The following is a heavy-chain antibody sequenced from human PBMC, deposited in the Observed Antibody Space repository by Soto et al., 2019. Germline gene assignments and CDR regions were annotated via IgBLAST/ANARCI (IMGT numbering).Heavy chain of an antibody. J-gene: IGHJ3*02. Sequence: QVQLVESGGGVVQPGRSLRLSCAASGFTFSSYAMHWVRQAPGKGLEWVAVISYDGSNKYYADSVKGRFTISRDNSKNTLYLQMNSLRAEDTAVYYCARDTGPSIAARTLYHDAFDSWGQGTKVTGSS. CDR2: ISYDGSNK. D-gene: IGHD6-6*01. V-gene: IGHV3-30-3*01. CDR3: ARDTGPSIAARTLYHDAFDS. CDR1: GFTFSSYA.